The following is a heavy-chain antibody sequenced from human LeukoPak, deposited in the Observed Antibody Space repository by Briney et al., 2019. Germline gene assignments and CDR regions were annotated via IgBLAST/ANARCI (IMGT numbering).Heavy chain of an antibody. V-gene: IGHV1-69*13. CDR3: ASSSYYYDSSGYYRSFDY. Sequence: GASVKVSCKASGGTFSSYAISWVRQAPGQGLEWMGGIIPIFGTANYAQKFQGRVTITADESTSTAYMELSSLRSEDTAVYYCASSSYYYDSSGYYRSFDYWGQGTLVTVSS. J-gene: IGHJ4*02. CDR1: GGTFSSYA. CDR2: IIPIFGTA. D-gene: IGHD3-22*01.